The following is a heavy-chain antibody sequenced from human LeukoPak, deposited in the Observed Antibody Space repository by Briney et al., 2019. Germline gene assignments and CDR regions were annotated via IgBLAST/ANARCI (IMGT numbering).Heavy chain of an antibody. CDR3: AKDGKEYYSDSSGFSDY. CDR1: GFSFSSYG. V-gene: IGHV3-30*18. J-gene: IGHJ4*02. Sequence: GGSLRLSCAASGFSFSSYGMHWVRQAPGKGLEWVAVISYEGSNKYYTDSVKGRFTVSRDNSKKTLNLQMNSLRVEDTAVYYCAKDGKEYYSDSSGFSDYWGQGTLVTVSS. CDR2: ISYEGSNK. D-gene: IGHD3-22*01.